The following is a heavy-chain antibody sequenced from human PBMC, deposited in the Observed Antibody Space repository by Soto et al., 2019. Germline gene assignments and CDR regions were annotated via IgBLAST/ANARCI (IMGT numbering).Heavy chain of an antibody. V-gene: IGHV3-48*03. J-gene: IGHJ4*02. CDR3: ARLGTYFDY. D-gene: IGHD7-27*01. Sequence: GSLRLSCAASGFTFSSYEMNWVRQAPGKGLEWVSYIRSSGSTTYYAGSVKGRFTISRDNAKNSLNLQMNSLRAEDTAAYYCARLGTYFDYWGQGALVTVSS. CDR2: IRSSGSTT. CDR1: GFTFSSYE.